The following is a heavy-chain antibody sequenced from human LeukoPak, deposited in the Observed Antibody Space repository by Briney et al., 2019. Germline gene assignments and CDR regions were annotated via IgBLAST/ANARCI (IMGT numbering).Heavy chain of an antibody. CDR1: GCAFTTYG. CDR3: ARGHCSGGRCHPTPPDY. Sequence: GASVKVSCKTSGCAFTTYGISWMRQAPGQGLEWMGWINPYNDNTHYIQKFQGRVTMPTDTSTNSVYMELRSLRSDDTAVYYCARGHCSGGRCHPTPPDYWGQGTLVTVSS. V-gene: IGHV1-18*01. J-gene: IGHJ4*02. D-gene: IGHD2-15*01. CDR2: INPYNDNT.